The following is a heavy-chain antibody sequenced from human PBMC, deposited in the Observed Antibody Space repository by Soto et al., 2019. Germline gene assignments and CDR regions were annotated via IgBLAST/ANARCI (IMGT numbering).Heavy chain of an antibody. CDR3: VRGQRSPDCFDP. Sequence: PDTLCLTCSVSGGTISGYYWTWIRQPAGKGLEWIGRIYSSGNTKYNPSLQSRVTMSLDTSNNQFSLRLTSVTAAHTAVYYCVRGQRSPDCFDPRGQGPVVT. V-gene: IGHV4-4*07. CDR1: GGTISGYY. CDR2: IYSSGNT. J-gene: IGHJ5*02. D-gene: IGHD2-2*01.